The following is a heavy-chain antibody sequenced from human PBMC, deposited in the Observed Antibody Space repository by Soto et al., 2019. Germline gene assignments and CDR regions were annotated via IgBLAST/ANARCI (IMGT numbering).Heavy chain of an antibody. CDR3: AKFNGLYD. Sequence: EEQLLESGGGLVQPGGSLRLSCTASGFIFSSYAMTWVRQAPGKGLEWVSSISGTGAYTHYADFVKGRFTISRDNSKNTVYLQMSSLRAEDSAVYYCAKFNGLYDWGQGTLVAVSS. D-gene: IGHD6-19*01. CDR2: ISGTGAYT. V-gene: IGHV3-23*01. CDR1: GFIFSSYA. J-gene: IGHJ4*02.